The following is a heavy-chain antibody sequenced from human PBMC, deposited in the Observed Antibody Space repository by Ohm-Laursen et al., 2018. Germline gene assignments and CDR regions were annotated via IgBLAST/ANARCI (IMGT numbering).Heavy chain of an antibody. CDR3: ARAGQWLGLDY. V-gene: IGHV3-7*01. CDR2: IKQDGSEK. CDR1: GFTFSNYW. D-gene: IGHD6-19*01. J-gene: IGHJ4*02. Sequence: GSLRLSCTASGFTFSNYWMTWVRQAPGKGLEWVANIKQDGSEKYYVDSVRGRFTISRDNAKSSLYLQMTSLRAEDTAVYLCARAGQWLGLDYWGQGTLVTVSS.